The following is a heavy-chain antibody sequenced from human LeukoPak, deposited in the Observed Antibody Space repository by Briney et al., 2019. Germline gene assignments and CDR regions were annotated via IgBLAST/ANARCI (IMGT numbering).Heavy chain of an antibody. CDR1: GGSISRGSYY. D-gene: IGHD3-10*01. CDR3: ARQTFGALYFDS. V-gene: IGHV4-61*02. Sequence: SETLSLTCIVSGGSISRGSYYWNWIRQPAGKGLEWMGRIYNSGSTNYNPSLKSRVTISTDMSKNQFSLNLSSVTAADTAVYYCARQTFGALYFDSRGQGTLVTVSS. CDR2: IYNSGST. J-gene: IGHJ4*02.